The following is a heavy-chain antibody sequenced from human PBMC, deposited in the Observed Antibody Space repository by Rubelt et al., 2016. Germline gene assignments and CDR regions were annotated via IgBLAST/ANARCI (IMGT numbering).Heavy chain of an antibody. CDR1: GGSISSGVYY. CDR2: ISGGGDST. J-gene: IGHJ4*02. Sequence: LQLQESGPGLVKASETLSLTCTVSGGSISSGVYYWAWVRQPPGKGLEWVSVISGGGDSTYYAASVKGRFTISRDNSKHTGFRQMSSLRAEDTAVYYCAKSMSDVWSALSGWGQGTLVTVSA. V-gene: IGHV3-23*01. CDR3: AKSMSDVWSALSG. D-gene: IGHD3-3*01.